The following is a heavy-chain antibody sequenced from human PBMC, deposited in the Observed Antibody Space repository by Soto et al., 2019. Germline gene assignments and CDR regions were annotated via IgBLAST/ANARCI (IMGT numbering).Heavy chain of an antibody. D-gene: IGHD4-17*01. CDR3: ARRSTVTYDY. Sequence: QLQLQESGPELVKPSETLSLTCTVSGGSITSNSYCWGWIRQPPGKGLEWIGSFYYSESTYFNPSLKSRVTISVDTSKNQFSLKLSAVTAADTAVYYCARRSTVTYDYWGQGILVTVSS. CDR1: GGSITSNSYC. CDR2: FYYSEST. V-gene: IGHV4-39*01. J-gene: IGHJ4*02.